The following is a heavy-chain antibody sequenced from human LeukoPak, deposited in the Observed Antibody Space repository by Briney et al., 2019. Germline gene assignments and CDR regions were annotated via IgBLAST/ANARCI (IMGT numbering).Heavy chain of an antibody. CDR1: GGSFSGYY. J-gene: IGHJ2*01. CDR3: AGREVTVTTLVWYFDL. V-gene: IGHV4-34*01. CDR2: INHSGST. D-gene: IGHD4-17*01. Sequence: SETLSLTCAVYGGSFSGYYWSWIRQPPGKGLEWIGEINHSGSTNYNPSLKSRVTISVDTSKNQFSLKLSSVTAADTAVYYCAGREVTVTTLVWYFDLWGRGTLVTVSS.